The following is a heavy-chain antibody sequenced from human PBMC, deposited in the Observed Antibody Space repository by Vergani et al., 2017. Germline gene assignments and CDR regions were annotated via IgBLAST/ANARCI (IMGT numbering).Heavy chain of an antibody. CDR1: GYTLTELS. V-gene: IGHV1-24*01. D-gene: IGHD7-27*01. Sequence: QVQLVQSGAEVKKPGASVKVSCKVSGYTLTELSMHWVRQAPGKGLELMGGFDAEDGETIYAQKFQGRVTMTEDTSTDTAYMELSSVRSEDTDVYYCATANFSNWPAVWYFDIWGRGTLVTVSS. CDR2: FDAEDGET. J-gene: IGHJ2*01. CDR3: ATANFSNWPAVWYFDI.